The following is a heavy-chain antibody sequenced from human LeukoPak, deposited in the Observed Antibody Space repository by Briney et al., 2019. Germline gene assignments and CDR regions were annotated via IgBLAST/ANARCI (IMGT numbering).Heavy chain of an antibody. V-gene: IGHV4-59*12. Sequence: PSETLSLTCTVSGGSISSYYWSWIRQPPGKGLEWIGYIYYSGSTNYNPSLKSRVTMSVDTSKNQFSLKLSSVTAADTAVYYCARGPLTVTTGYFQHWGQGTLVTVSS. CDR2: IYYSGST. J-gene: IGHJ1*01. CDR3: ARGPLTVTTGYFQH. CDR1: GGSISSYY. D-gene: IGHD4-11*01.